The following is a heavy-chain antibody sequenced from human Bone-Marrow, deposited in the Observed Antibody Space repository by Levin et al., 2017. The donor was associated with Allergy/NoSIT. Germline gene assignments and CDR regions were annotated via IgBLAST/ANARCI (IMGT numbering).Heavy chain of an antibody. D-gene: IGHD3-10*01. V-gene: IGHV3-30*18. Sequence: GGSLRLSCAASGFTFSSDGMHWVRQAPGKGLEWLAVISYDGNSEYYADSVKGRFTISRDNSKNTLYLQMNSLRAEDTAVYYCAKDANWNYYYPYYGMDVWGQGTTVTVSS. CDR3: AKDANWNYYYPYYGMDV. CDR1: GFTFSSDG. CDR2: ISYDGNSE. J-gene: IGHJ6*02.